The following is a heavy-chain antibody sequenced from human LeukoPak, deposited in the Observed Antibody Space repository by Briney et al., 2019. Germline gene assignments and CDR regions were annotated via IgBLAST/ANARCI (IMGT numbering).Heavy chain of an antibody. Sequence: GGSLRLSCAASGFTFSSYSMNWVRQAPGKGLEWVSSISSSSSYIYYADSVKGRFTISRDNAKNSLYLQMNSLRAEDTAVYYCARRDSSGQGIDYWGQGTLVTVSS. CDR3: ARRDSSGQGIDY. D-gene: IGHD3-22*01. J-gene: IGHJ4*02. CDR1: GFTFSSYS. CDR2: ISSSSSYI. V-gene: IGHV3-21*01.